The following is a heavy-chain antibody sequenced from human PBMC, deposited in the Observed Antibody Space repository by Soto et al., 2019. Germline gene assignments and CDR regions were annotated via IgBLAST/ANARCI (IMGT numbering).Heavy chain of an antibody. D-gene: IGHD6-13*01. CDR3: AIWAAAVHY. Sequence: ESGGGVVQPGRSLRLSCAASGFTFSSYAMHWVRQAPGKGLEWVAVISYDGSNKYYADSVKGRFTISRDNSKNTVYLQMNSLRAEDTAAYYCAIWAAAVHYWGQGTVVTVSS. V-gene: IGHV3-30-3*01. CDR2: ISYDGSNK. J-gene: IGHJ4*02. CDR1: GFTFSSYA.